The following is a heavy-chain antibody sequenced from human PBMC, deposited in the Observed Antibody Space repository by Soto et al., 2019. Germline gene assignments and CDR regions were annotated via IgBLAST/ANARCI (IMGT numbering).Heavy chain of an antibody. J-gene: IGHJ3*02. CDR2: IYYSGST. D-gene: IGHD1-26*01. CDR1: GGSIRSYY. Sequence: QVQLQESGPGLMKPSETLSLTCTVSGGSIRSYYWSWIRQPPGKGLEWIGYIYYSGSTKYNPSLKSRVTMSLDTSNNQFSLKLGSVTAADTALYYCARAAIVGATVDSFDIWGRGTMVTVSS. CDR3: ARAAIVGATVDSFDI. V-gene: IGHV4-59*01.